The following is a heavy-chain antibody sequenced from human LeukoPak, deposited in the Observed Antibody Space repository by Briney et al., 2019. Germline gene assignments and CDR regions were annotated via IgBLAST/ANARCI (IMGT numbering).Heavy chain of an antibody. J-gene: IGHJ6*02. V-gene: IGHV3-43*02. D-gene: IGHD1-20*01. Sequence: GGSLRLSCAASGFTFDDYAMHWVRQAPWKGLEWVSLMSGDGGSTYYVDSVKGRFTISRDNSKNSLYLQMNSLRTEDTALYYCAKDLTGGYYYYYGMDVWGQGTTVTVSS. CDR2: MSGDGGST. CDR3: AKDLTGGYYYYYGMDV. CDR1: GFTFDDYA.